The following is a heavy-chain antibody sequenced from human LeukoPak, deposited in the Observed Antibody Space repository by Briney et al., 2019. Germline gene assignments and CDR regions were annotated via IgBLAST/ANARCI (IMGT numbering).Heavy chain of an antibody. CDR2: IWYDGSNK. Sequence: GRSLRLSCAASGFTFSTYGMHWVRQAPGKGLEWVAVIWYDGSNKYYADSVEGRFTFSRDNSKNTLYLQMNSLRAEDTAVYYCARDTSGGAEYFQHWGQGTLVTVSS. CDR1: GFTFSTYG. CDR3: ARDTSGGAEYFQH. V-gene: IGHV3-33*01. J-gene: IGHJ1*01. D-gene: IGHD3-16*01.